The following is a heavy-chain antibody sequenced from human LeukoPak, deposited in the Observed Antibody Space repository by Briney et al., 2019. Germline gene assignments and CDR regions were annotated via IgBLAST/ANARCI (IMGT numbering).Heavy chain of an antibody. Sequence: PSETLSLTCTVSGYSISSGYYWGWIRQPPGQGLEWIASVSHSGHPYYNPSLKSRVTIFADTSKSQFYLQLSSVTAADTAVYYCARDGGSYYTVSPNNWFGPWGQGTLVTVSS. D-gene: IGHD2-2*02. CDR3: ARDGGSYYTVSPNNWFGP. J-gene: IGHJ5*02. V-gene: IGHV4-38-2*02. CDR1: GYSISSGYY. CDR2: VSHSGHP.